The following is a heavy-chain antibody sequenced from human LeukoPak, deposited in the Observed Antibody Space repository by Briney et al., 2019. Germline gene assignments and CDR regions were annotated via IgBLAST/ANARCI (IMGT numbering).Heavy chain of an antibody. Sequence: GGSLRLSCAASGFTFSDYWMHWVRQAPGKGLVWVSRIHSDGSTTNYADSVKGRFTISRDNSKNTLYLQMNSLRAEDTAVYYCAKDRAVGPTRGFDYWGQGTLVTVSS. CDR3: AKDRAVGPTRGFDY. D-gene: IGHD1-26*01. CDR2: IHSDGSTT. J-gene: IGHJ4*02. V-gene: IGHV3-74*01. CDR1: GFTFSDYW.